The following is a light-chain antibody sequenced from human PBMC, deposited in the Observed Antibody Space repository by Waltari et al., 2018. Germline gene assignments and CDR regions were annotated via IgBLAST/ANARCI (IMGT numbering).Light chain of an antibody. CDR1: SSDVGFYDF. CDR3: SSYTRRSYWV. CDR2: KGN. Sequence: QSALTQPAPVSGSPGQSITISCTGTSSDVGFYDFVSWFQQHPGKPPEVMIYKGNNRPSGVSNRFAGSKSANTASLTIAGLQAEDEADYYCSSYTRRSYWVFGGGTQLTVL. V-gene: IGLV2-14*01. J-gene: IGLJ3*02.